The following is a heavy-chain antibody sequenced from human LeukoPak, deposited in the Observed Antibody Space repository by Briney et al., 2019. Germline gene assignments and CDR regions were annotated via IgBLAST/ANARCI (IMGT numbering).Heavy chain of an antibody. J-gene: IGHJ4*02. CDR1: GGSISSSSYY. V-gene: IGHV4-39*01. Sequence: SETLSLTCTVSGGSISSSSYYWGGIRQPPGKGLEWIGSIYYSGSTYYNPSLKSRVTISVDTSKNQCSLKLSSVTAADTAVYYCARQTEWLRLLSFDYWGQGTLVTVSS. CDR2: IYYSGST. CDR3: ARQTEWLRLLSFDY. D-gene: IGHD5-12*01.